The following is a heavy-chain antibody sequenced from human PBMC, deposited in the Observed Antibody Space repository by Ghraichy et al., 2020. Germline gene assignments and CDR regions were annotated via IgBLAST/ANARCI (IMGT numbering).Heavy chain of an antibody. D-gene: IGHD6-13*01. CDR1: RFTFSVYS. Sequence: GGSLRLSCAASRFTFSVYSMHWVRQAPGKGLEWVAGISHDGNSKYYADSVKGRFAISRDKSKNTLYLQMNSLRAEDTALYYCARDIKSSSGSYYYYAMDVWGQGTTVTVSS. CDR2: ISHDGNSK. J-gene: IGHJ6*02. CDR3: ARDIKSSSGSYYYYAMDV. V-gene: IGHV3-30*09.